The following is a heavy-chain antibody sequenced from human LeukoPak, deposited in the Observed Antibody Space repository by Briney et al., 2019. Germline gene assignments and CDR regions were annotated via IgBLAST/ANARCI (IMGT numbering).Heavy chain of an antibody. CDR1: GGSISSYY. D-gene: IGHD3-22*01. CDR3: AGTAPTYYYDSSGYSPPGWFDP. V-gene: IGHV4-59*08. J-gene: IGHJ5*02. Sequence: SETLSLTCTVSGGSISSYYWSWIRQPPGKGLEWIGYIYYSGSTNYNPSLKSRVTISVDTSKNQFSLKPSSVTAADTAVYYCAGTAPTYYYDSSGYSPPGWFDPWGQGTLVTVSS. CDR2: IYYSGST.